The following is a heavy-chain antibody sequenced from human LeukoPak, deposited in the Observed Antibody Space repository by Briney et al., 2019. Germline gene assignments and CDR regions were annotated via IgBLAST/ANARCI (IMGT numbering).Heavy chain of an antibody. Sequence: GGSLRLSCASSGFTFSSYSMNWVRQAPGKGLEWVSSISSSSSYIYYADSVKGRFTISRDNAKNSLYLQMNSLRAKDTAVYYCARDGKGSSGRFLEWFIIGDFDYWGQGTLVTVSS. CDR1: GFTFSSYS. J-gene: IGHJ4*02. D-gene: IGHD3-3*01. CDR2: ISSSSSYI. V-gene: IGHV3-21*01. CDR3: ARDGKGSSGRFLEWFIIGDFDY.